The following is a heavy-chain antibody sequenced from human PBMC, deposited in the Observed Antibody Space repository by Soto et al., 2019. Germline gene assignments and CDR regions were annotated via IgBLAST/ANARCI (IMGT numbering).Heavy chain of an antibody. V-gene: IGHV4-59*01. CDR2: IYYSGST. J-gene: IGHJ4*02. Sequence: SETLSLTCTVSGESICSYYWGGIRKQPGKGLEWIGYIYYSGSTNYNPSLKSRVTISVDASKNQFSLKLSSVTAADTAVYYCASVDYYDSSGTLSFDYWGQGTLVTVSS. CDR1: GESICSYY. CDR3: ASVDYYDSSGTLSFDY. D-gene: IGHD3-22*01.